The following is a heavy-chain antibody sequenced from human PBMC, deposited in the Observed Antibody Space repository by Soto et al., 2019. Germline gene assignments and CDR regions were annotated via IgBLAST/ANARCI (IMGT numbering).Heavy chain of an antibody. CDR2: IYYSGST. CDR3: ASTVFVTSFGVVKFNAFDI. Sequence: HSESLYLTSTVSGGSISSYYCSWILQTPGKGLEWIGYIYYSGSTNYNPSLKSRVTISVDTSKNQFSLKLSSVTAADTAVYYCASTVFVTSFGVVKFNAFDIWGEGIMVT. V-gene: IGHV4-59*01. D-gene: IGHD3-3*01. J-gene: IGHJ3*02. CDR1: GGSISSYY.